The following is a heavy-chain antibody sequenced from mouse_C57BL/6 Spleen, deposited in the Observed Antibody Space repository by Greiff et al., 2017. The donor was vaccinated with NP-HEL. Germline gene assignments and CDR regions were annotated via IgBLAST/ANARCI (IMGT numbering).Heavy chain of an antibody. Sequence: VQLQQPGAELVRPGSSVKLSCKASGYTFTSYWMHWVKQRPIQGLEWIGNIDPSDSETHYNQKFKDKATLTVDKSSSTAYMQLSSLTSEDSAVYYCARGEPYYAMDYWGQGTSVTVSS. V-gene: IGHV1-52*01. CDR3: ARGEPYYAMDY. CDR2: IDPSDSET. CDR1: GYTFTSYW. J-gene: IGHJ4*01.